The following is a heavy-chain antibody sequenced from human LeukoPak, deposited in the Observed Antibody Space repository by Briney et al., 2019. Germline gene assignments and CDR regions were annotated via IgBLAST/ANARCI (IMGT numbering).Heavy chain of an antibody. CDR3: VKDLYKGDSASWYFFHY. CDR1: GFIISDYA. CDR2: ISANGGST. D-gene: IGHD6-13*01. J-gene: IGHJ4*02. Sequence: GGSLSLSCSASGFIISDYAMHWVRQAPGKGLEYVSGISANGGSTYYGDSVKGRFTISRDTSKNTLYLQMSSLRAEDTAIYYCVKDLYKGDSASWYFFHYWGQGTLVTVSS. V-gene: IGHV3-64D*09.